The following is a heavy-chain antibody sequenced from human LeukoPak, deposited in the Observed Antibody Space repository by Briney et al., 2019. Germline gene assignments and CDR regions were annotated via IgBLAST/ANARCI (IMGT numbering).Heavy chain of an antibody. V-gene: IGHV1-3*01. CDR2: INAGNGDT. CDR3: ARHERDFDY. Sequence: ASVKVSCKASGYTFINYVIHWVRQAPGQRPEWMGWINAGNGDTKYSQKFQGRVSISRDTSASTVHMELSSLRSEDTAVYYCARHERDFDYWGQGTLVTVSS. CDR1: GYTFINYV. D-gene: IGHD1-1*01. J-gene: IGHJ4*02.